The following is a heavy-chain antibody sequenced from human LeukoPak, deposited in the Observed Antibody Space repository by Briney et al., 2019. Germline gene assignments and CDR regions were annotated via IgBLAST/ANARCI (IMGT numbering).Heavy chain of an antibody. Sequence: TGGSLRLSRAASGFTFSNAWMSWVRQAPGKGLEWVGRIKSKTDGGTTDYAAPVKGRFTISRDDSKNTLYLQMNSLKTEDTAVYYCTTTYYYGSGSYYTLRLVDYWGREPWSPSPQ. J-gene: IGHJ4*02. CDR1: GFTFSNAW. CDR2: IKSKTDGGTT. D-gene: IGHD3-10*01. CDR3: TTTYYYGSGSYYTLRLVDY. V-gene: IGHV3-15*01.